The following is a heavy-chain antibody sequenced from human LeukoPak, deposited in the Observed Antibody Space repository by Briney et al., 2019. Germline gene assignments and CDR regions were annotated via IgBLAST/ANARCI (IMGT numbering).Heavy chain of an antibody. CDR2: INWNGGST. Sequence: PGGSLRLSCAASGFTFDDYGMSWVRQAPGKGLEWVSGINWNGGSTGYADSVKGRFTISRDNAKNSLYLQMNSLRAEDTALYYCARLKGVTMVRGAKNWFDPWGQGTLVTVSS. V-gene: IGHV3-20*04. CDR1: GFTFDDYG. CDR3: ARLKGVTMVRGAKNWFDP. J-gene: IGHJ5*02. D-gene: IGHD3-10*01.